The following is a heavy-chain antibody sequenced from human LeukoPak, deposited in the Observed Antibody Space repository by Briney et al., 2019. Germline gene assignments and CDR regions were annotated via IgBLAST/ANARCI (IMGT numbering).Heavy chain of an antibody. CDR1: GGSISSGYY. CDR3: ARGPPGSIAVS. Sequence: SETLSLTCTVSGGSISSGYYWSWVRQHPGKGLEWIGYIYYSGSTYYSPSLKSRITMSVDTSKNQFSLKVSSVTAADTAVYYCARGPPGSIAVSWGQGTLVTVSS. V-gene: IGHV4-31*03. D-gene: IGHD6-19*01. J-gene: IGHJ5*02. CDR2: IYYSGST.